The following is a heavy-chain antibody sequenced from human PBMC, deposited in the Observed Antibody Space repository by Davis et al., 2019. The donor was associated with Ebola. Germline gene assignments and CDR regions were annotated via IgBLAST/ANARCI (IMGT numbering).Heavy chain of an antibody. Sequence: PGGSLRLSCAASGLTFSGSAMHWVRPASGNGLEWLGRIRSKANSYETAYAASVKGRFTFSRDDSKNTAYPQMNSLKTEDTAVYYCNTVVDAAGDYWGQGTLVTVSS. V-gene: IGHV3-73*01. D-gene: IGHD2-15*01. J-gene: IGHJ4*02. CDR1: GLTFSGSA. CDR2: IRSKANSYET. CDR3: NTVVDAAGDY.